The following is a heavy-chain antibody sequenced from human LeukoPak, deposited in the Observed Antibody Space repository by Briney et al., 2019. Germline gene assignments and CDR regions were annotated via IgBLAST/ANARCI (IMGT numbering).Heavy chain of an antibody. V-gene: IGHV1-8*01. CDR2: MNPNSGKT. Sequence: ASVKVSCKASGYTFTDYDINWVRQATGQGLEWMGWMNPNSGKTGYAQKFQGRVTMTRNSSISTAYIELSSLRSEDTAVYYCASVGVRPVWFGELEYYYYGMDVWGQGTTVTVSS. CDR1: GYTFTDYD. J-gene: IGHJ6*02. D-gene: IGHD3-10*01. CDR3: ASVGVRPVWFGELEYYYYGMDV.